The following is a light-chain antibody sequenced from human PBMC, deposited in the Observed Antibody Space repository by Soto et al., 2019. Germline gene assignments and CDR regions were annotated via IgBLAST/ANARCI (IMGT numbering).Light chain of an antibody. CDR3: QQWGT. J-gene: IGKJ1*01. Sequence: DIQMTQSPSTLSASVGDRVTITCRASQSISSWLAWYQQKPGKAPKLLIYDASSLESGVPSRFSGSGSGTEFTLTISSLQPDDFATYYCQQWGTFDQGTKVEIK. CDR2: DAS. V-gene: IGKV1-5*01. CDR1: QSISSW.